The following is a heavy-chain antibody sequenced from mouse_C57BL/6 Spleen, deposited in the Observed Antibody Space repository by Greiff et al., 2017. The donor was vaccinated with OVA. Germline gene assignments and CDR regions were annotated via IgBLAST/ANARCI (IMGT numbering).Heavy chain of an antibody. V-gene: IGHV10-3*01. CDR3: VREVPYDYDDGDWYFDV. Sequence: EVKVVESGGGLVQPKGSLKLSCAASGFTFNTYAMHWVRQAPGKGLEWVARIRSKSSNYVTYYADSVKDRFTISRDDSQSMLYLQMNNLKTEDTAMYYCVREVPYDYDDGDWYFDVWGTGTTVTVSS. CDR2: IRSKSSNYVT. J-gene: IGHJ1*03. CDR1: GFTFNTYA. D-gene: IGHD2-4*01.